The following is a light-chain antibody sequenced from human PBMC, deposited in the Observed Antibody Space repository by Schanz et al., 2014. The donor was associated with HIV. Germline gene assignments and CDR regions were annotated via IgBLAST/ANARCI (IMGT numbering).Light chain of an antibody. J-gene: IGLJ2*01. CDR2: GVS. V-gene: IGLV2-11*01. Sequence: QSALTQSRSVSGSPGQSVTISCTGTSSDIGGYNYVSWYQQHPGKAPKLMIFGVSERPSGVPDRFSGSKSDNTASLTISGLQAEDEADYYCYSYAGSYTFLFGGGTKLTVL. CDR1: SSDIGGYNY. CDR3: YSYAGSYTFL.